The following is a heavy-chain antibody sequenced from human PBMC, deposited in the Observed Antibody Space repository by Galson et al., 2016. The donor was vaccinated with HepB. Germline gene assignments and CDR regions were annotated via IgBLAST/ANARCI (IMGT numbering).Heavy chain of an antibody. CDR1: GFSFSRNT. V-gene: IGHV3-30*04. CDR3: ARIIRPFAEFDS. CDR2: ISYTGSTE. J-gene: IGHJ4*02. Sequence: SLRLSCAASGFSFSRNTIHWVRQLPGKGLEWVSLISYTGSTEFYAASVKGRFQISRDNSKTTLYLQMNNLRGEDTAVYYCARIIRPFAEFDSWGQGTLVTVAS. D-gene: IGHD3-16*01.